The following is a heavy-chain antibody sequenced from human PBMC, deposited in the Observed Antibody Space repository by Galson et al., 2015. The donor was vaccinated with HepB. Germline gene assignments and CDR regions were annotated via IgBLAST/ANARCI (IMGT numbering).Heavy chain of an antibody. CDR3: ARVSRTSGRFLEWLLFNLGY. J-gene: IGHJ4*02. CDR2: INPNSGGT. V-gene: IGHV1-2*02. CDR1: GYTFTGYY. D-gene: IGHD3-3*01. Sequence: SVTVSCKASGYTFTGYYMHWVRQAPGQGLEWMGWINPNSGGTNYAQKFQGRVTMTRDTSISTAYMELSRLRSDDTAVYYCARVSRTSGRFLEWLLFNLGYWGQGTLVTVSS.